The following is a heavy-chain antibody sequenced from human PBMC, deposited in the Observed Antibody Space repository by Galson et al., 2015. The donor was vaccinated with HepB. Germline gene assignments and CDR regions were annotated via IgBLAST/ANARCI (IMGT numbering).Heavy chain of an antibody. Sequence: SLRLSCAASGFNSGSYAMNWVRQAPGKGLEWVSGFSGNGGFTYYTDSVKGRFTVSRDNSKNTLYLQMNSLRADDTAVYYCAKGVEVRLYAFDIWGQGTLVTVSS. V-gene: IGHV3-23*01. D-gene: IGHD6-6*01. J-gene: IGHJ3*02. CDR2: FSGNGGFT. CDR3: AKGVEVRLYAFDI. CDR1: GFNSGSYA.